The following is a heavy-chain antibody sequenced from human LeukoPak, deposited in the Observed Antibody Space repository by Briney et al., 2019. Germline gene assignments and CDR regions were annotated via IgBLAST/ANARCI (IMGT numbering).Heavy chain of an antibody. D-gene: IGHD3-22*01. J-gene: IGHJ4*02. Sequence: SETLSLTCTVSGGSISSYYWSWIRQPAGKGLEWIGRIYTSGSTNYAPSLKSRVTMSVDTSKNQFSLKLSSVTAADTAVYYCARDTYYYDSSGYYTFDYWGQGTLVTVSS. V-gene: IGHV4-4*07. CDR3: ARDTYYYDSSGYYTFDY. CDR2: IYTSGST. CDR1: GGSISSYY.